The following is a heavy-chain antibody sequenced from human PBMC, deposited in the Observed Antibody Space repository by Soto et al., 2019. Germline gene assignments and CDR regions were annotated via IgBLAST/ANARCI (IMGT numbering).Heavy chain of an antibody. V-gene: IGHV3-21*01. CDR3: ATNKQPHSYNWLDP. Sequence: PGGSLRLSCAGSGFTFSSYTLSWVRQAPGKGLEWVSAISGSGGYIYYADSVKGRFTISRDNAKNSLYLQMNSLRAEDTAVYYCATNKQPHSYNWLDPWGQGTLVTVSS. CDR1: GFTFSSYT. CDR2: ISGSGGYI. J-gene: IGHJ5*02. D-gene: IGHD2-8*01.